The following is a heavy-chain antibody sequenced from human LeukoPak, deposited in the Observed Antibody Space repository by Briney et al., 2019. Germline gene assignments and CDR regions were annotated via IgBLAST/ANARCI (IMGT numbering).Heavy chain of an antibody. J-gene: IGHJ4*02. CDR3: ASLNGAHDY. CDR2: IYHSGST. D-gene: IGHD2-8*01. Sequence: SQTLSLTCTVSGGSISSGGHSWSWIRQPPGKGLEWIGYIYHSGSTYYNPSLKSRVTISVDRSKNQFSLKLSSVTAADTAVYYCASLNGAHDYWGQGTLVTVSS. CDR1: GGSISSGGHS. V-gene: IGHV4-30-2*01.